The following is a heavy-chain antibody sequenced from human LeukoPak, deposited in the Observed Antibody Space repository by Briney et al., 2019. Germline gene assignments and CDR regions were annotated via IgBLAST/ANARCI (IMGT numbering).Heavy chain of an antibody. V-gene: IGHV3-48*03. D-gene: IGHD3-10*02. CDR2: ISSSGSTI. J-gene: IGHJ6*04. CDR3: AELGITMIGGV. CDR1: GFSFYNLA. Sequence: GGSLRLSCATSGFSFYNLAFHWVRQAPGKGLEWVSYISSSGSTIYYADSVKGRFTNSRDNAKNSLYLQMNSLRAEDTAVYYCAELGITMIGGVWGKGTTVTISS.